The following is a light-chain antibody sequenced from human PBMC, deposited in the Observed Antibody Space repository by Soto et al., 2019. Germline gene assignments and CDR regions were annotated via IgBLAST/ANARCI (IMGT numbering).Light chain of an antibody. CDR1: SSNIGSNT. CDR3: AAWDDSLNGYV. CDR2: SHN. V-gene: IGLV1-44*01. Sequence: QSVLTQPPSASGTPGQRVTISCSGSSSNIGSNTVNWYQQLPGTAPKLLIYSHNQRPSGVPDRFSGSKSGTSAFLAISGLQSEDEADYYCAAWDDSLNGYVFGTGTKVTVL. J-gene: IGLJ1*01.